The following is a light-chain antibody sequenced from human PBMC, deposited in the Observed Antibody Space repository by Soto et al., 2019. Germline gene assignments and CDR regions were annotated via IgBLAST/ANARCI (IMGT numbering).Light chain of an antibody. CDR1: QGISSW. CDR2: GAS. V-gene: IGKV3-20*01. J-gene: IGKJ2*01. CDR3: QQYGTAPPRYT. Sequence: TQSPSSVSASVGDRVTITCRASQGISSWLAWYQQKPGQAPRLLIYGASSRATGIPDRFSGSGSGTDFTLTVSRLEPEDFAVYYCQQYGTAPPRYTFGQGTKLEIK.